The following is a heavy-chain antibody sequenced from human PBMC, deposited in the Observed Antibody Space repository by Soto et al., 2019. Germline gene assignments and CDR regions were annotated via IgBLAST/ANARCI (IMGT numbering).Heavy chain of an antibody. CDR1: GLTFSSYE. V-gene: IGHV3-48*03. CDR2: ISRSGSTI. J-gene: IGHJ2*01. CDR3: ARDGRIRRPDWYFDL. Sequence: SLRLSCAASGLTFSSYEMNWVRQAPGKGLEWVSYISRSGSTIYYADSVKGRVTISRDNAKNSLYLQMNSLRAEDTAVYYCARDGRIRRPDWYFDLWGRETLVTVSS. D-gene: IGHD2-15*01.